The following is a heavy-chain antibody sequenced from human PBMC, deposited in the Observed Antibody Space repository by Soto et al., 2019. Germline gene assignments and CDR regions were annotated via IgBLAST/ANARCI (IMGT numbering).Heavy chain of an antibody. Sequence: EVQVVESGGGLVQPGGSLRLSCAASGFTFSSNSMNWVRQAPGKGLEWISYISSSSSTIYADSVKGRFTISRDNAKNSRYLQMNSLRDEDTAVYDCARVIWSGHLTSDLWGQGTLVTVSS. CDR2: ISSSSSTI. CDR1: GFTFSSNS. CDR3: ARVIWSGHLTSDL. J-gene: IGHJ5*02. V-gene: IGHV3-48*02. D-gene: IGHD3-3*01.